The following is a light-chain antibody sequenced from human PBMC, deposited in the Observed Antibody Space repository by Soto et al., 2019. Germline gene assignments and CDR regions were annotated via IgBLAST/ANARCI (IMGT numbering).Light chain of an antibody. J-gene: IGKJ1*01. CDR1: QSVGTW. V-gene: IGKV1-5*01. CDR2: SGS. Sequence: DIKMTQAHSTLSASVGGRVTITCRASQSVGTWVAWYQQKPGKAHKLLIFSGSNLESGVPSRFSGSGSGTEFTLTIATLQPDDFATYFCQHYHRNMWSFGPGTKVDIK. CDR3: QHYHRNMWS.